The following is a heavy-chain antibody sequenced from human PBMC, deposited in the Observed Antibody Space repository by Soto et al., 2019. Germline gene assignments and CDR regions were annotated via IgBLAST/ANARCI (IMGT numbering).Heavy chain of an antibody. V-gene: IGHV1-18*01. CDR1: GYTFTSYG. CDR2: ISAYNGNT. J-gene: IGHJ6*04. CDR3: ARGYYYGSGSYNGMDV. Sequence: ASVKGSCKASGYTFTSYGISWVRQAPGQGPERMGWISAYNGNTNYAQKLQGRATMTTDTSTSTAYMELRSLRSDDTAVYCCARGYYYGSGSYNGMDVWGKGTTVTVSS. D-gene: IGHD3-10*01.